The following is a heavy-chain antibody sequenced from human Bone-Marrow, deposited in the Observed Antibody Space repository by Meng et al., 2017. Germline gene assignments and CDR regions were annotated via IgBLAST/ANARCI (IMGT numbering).Heavy chain of an antibody. D-gene: IGHD2-15*01. J-gene: IGHJ4*02. CDR1: GFTFSSYW. V-gene: IGHV3-7*01. Sequence: GGSLRLSCAASGFTFSSYWMSWVRQAPGKGLEWVANIKQDGSEKYYVDSVKGRFTISRDNAKNSLYLQMNSLRAEDTAVYYCARDLVVVAANEGVDYWGQGTRVTVSS. CDR3: ARDLVVVAANEGVDY. CDR2: IKQDGSEK.